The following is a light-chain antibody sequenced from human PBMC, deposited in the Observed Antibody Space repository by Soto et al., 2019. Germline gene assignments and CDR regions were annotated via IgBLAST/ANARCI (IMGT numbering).Light chain of an antibody. CDR3: QSSDGSMSSWV. V-gene: IGLV1-40*01. CDR1: STNIGAGYD. Sequence: QSVLTQPPSVSGAPGQTVTISCTESSTNIGAGYDVHWYQQLPGTAPKLLIYGNTNRPSGVPDRFSGSKSGTYASLAITGRQDEDDADYYCQSSDGSMSSWVFGGGTKLTVL. J-gene: IGLJ3*02. CDR2: GNT.